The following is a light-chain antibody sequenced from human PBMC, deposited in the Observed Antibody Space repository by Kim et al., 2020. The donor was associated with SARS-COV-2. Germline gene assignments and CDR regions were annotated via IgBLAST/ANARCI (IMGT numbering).Light chain of an antibody. CDR3: QQYGFSSYT. CDR1: QSISSNY. V-gene: IGKV3-20*01. Sequence: LSPGERATPSCRASQSISSNYLTWYQQKPGQAPRLFIYAASSRATGIPDRFSGSGSGTDFTLTISRLEPEDFAVYYCQQYGFSSYTFGQGTKLEI. CDR2: AAS. J-gene: IGKJ2*01.